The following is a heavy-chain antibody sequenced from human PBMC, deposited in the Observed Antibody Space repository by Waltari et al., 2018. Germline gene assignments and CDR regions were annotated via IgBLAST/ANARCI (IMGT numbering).Heavy chain of an antibody. CDR2: VHHSGKT. D-gene: IGHD2-2*01. CDR1: GDSISGNYW. CDR3: AGDRAIGLFFNY. J-gene: IGHJ4*02. Sequence: QVQLQESGQGLVKPSGTLSPTCAVSGDSISGNYWWSWVRQSPEKGLAWIGQVHHSGKTHYNPSLQSRVTISVDKPKNQFSLNLNSVTAADTAVYYCAGDRAIGLFFNYWGRGTLVTVSS. V-gene: IGHV4-4*02.